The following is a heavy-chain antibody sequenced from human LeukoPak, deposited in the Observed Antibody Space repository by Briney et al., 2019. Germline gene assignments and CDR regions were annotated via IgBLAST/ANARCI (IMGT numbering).Heavy chain of an antibody. D-gene: IGHD5-18*01. CDR1: GFTSSDYY. J-gene: IGHJ4*02. Sequence: PGGSLRLSCAVSGFTSSDYYMSWIRQAPGKGLEWVSYISSSGSNKNYADSVKGRFTISRDNAKNSLYLQMNSPRAEDTAVYYCARGYYYFDYWGQGTLVTVSS. CDR2: ISSSGSNK. V-gene: IGHV3-11*01. CDR3: ARGYYYFDY.